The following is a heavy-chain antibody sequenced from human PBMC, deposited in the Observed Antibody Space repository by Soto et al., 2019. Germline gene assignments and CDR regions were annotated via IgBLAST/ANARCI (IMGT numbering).Heavy chain of an antibody. CDR2: ISYDGSNQ. CDR1: GFTFSSYG. CDR3: AKSGGPYYYYGMDV. D-gene: IGHD1-1*01. Sequence: QVQLVESGGGVVQPGRSLRLSCAASGFTFSSYGMHWVRQAPGKGLEWVAVISYDGSNQYYADSVKGRFTISRDNSKNTLYLQMNSLRAEDTAVYYCAKSGGPYYYYGMDVWGQGTTVTVSS. J-gene: IGHJ6*02. V-gene: IGHV3-30*18.